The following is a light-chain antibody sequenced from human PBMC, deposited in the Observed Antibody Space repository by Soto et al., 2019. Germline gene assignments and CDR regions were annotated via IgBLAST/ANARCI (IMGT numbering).Light chain of an antibody. Sequence: EIVMTQSPATLSVSPGERATLSCRASQSVNSNLAWYQQKPGQAPRLLIHGSSTRATGIPVRFGGSGSGTEFTLTICSLQSEDFAVYYCQQYDNRPPLTFGQGTKVEIK. CDR2: GSS. V-gene: IGKV3-15*01. J-gene: IGKJ1*01. CDR1: QSVNSN. CDR3: QQYDNRPPLT.